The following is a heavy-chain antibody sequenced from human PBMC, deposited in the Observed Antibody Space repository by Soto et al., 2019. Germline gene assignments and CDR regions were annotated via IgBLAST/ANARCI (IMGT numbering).Heavy chain of an antibody. CDR2: SKNNADSYTT. Sequence: EVQLVESGGGLVQPGGSLRLSFAASGFTFSDHYMDWVRQAPGKGLEWVGRSKNNADSYTTEYAASVKGRFTISRDGSKNSLLLQMNSLKTEVTAVDYSTVSGSGNDFGAAWGQGILVTVSS. V-gene: IGHV3-72*01. CDR1: GFTFSDHY. D-gene: IGHD3-10*01. CDR3: TVSGSGNDFGAA. J-gene: IGHJ4*02.